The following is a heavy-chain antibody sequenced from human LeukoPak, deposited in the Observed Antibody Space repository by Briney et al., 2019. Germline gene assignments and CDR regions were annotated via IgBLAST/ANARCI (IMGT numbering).Heavy chain of an antibody. CDR1: GGSISGYY. CDR2: IYYIGST. CDR3: ARHARIAVAGLDY. Sequence: SETPSLTCTVSGGSISGYYWSWIRQPPGKGLEWIAYIYYIGSTNYNPSLKSRVTISVDTSKNQMSLKLTSVTAADTAVYYCARHARIAVAGLDYWGQGTLVTVSS. V-gene: IGHV4-59*08. J-gene: IGHJ4*02. D-gene: IGHD6-19*01.